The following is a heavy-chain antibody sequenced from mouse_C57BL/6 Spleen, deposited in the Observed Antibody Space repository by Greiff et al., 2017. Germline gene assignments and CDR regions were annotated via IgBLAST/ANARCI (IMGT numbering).Heavy chain of an antibody. D-gene: IGHD4-1*01. CDR2: IYPGGGYT. J-gene: IGHJ4*01. CDR3: ALTGTDAMDY. V-gene: IGHV1-63*01. CDR1: GYTFTNYW. Sequence: QVQLQQSGAELVRPGTSVKMSCKASGYTFTNYWIGWAKQRPGHGLEWIGDIYPGGGYTNYNEKFKGKATLTADKSSSTAYMQFSSLTSEDSDIYYCALTGTDAMDYWGQGTSVTVSS.